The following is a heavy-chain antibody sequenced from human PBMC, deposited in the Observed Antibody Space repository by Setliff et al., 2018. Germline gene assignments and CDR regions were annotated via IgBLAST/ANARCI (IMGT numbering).Heavy chain of an antibody. CDR2: IKKDGSIK. CDR1: GFTFSGSA. V-gene: IGHV3-7*01. CDR3: VRDLHWGFDY. Sequence: GGSLRLSCAASGFTFSGSAVYWVRQAPGKGLEWVANIKKDGSIKYYLDSVRGRFTISRDNAENSLTLQMNSLRVEDTAVYYCVRDLHWGFDYWGLGTLVTVSS. D-gene: IGHD7-27*01. J-gene: IGHJ4*02.